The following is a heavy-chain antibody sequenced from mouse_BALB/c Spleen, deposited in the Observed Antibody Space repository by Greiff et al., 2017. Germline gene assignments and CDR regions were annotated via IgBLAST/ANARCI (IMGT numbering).Heavy chain of an antibody. D-gene: IGHD2-4*01. CDR3: AREMITGDYYAMDY. J-gene: IGHJ4*01. CDR2: ISYIGST. Sequence: EVQGVESGPGLVKPSQSLSLTCTVTGYSITSDYAWNWIRQFPGNKLEWMGYISYIGSTSYNPSLKSRISITRDTSKNQFFLQLNSVTTEDTATYYCAREMITGDYYAMDYWGQGTSVTVSS. V-gene: IGHV3-2*02. CDR1: GYSITSDYA.